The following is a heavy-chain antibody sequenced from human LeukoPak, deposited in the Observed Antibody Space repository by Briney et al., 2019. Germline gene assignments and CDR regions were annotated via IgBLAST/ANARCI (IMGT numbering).Heavy chain of an antibody. J-gene: IGHJ3*02. CDR3: ARDLITMDAFDI. Sequence: GGPLRLSCAASGFTFSSYSMNWVRQAPGKGLEWVSYISSSSSTTYYADSVKGRFTISRDNAKNSLYLQMNSLRAEDTAMYYCARDLITMDAFDIWGQGTMVTVSS. CDR1: GFTFSSYS. CDR2: ISSSSSTT. D-gene: IGHD3-3*01. V-gene: IGHV3-48*01.